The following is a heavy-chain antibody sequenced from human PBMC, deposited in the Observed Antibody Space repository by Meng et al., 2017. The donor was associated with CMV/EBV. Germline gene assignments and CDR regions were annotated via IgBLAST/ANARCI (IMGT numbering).Heavy chain of an antibody. V-gene: IGHV3-21*01. Sequence: GESLKISCAASGFTFSSYSMNWVRQAPGKGLEWVSSISSSSSYIYYADSMKGRFTISRDNAKNSLYLQMNSLGAEDTAVYYCARLGGVIVLLNAWGQGTLVTVSS. D-gene: IGHD3-3*01. CDR3: ARLGGVIVLLNA. CDR1: GFTFSSYS. CDR2: ISSSSSYI. J-gene: IGHJ5*02.